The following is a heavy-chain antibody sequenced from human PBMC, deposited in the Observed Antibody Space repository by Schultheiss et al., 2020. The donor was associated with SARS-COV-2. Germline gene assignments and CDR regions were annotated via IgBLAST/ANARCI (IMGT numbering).Heavy chain of an antibody. J-gene: IGHJ4*02. CDR3: ARDPTSTTGNDY. CDR1: GFTVSSNY. CDR2: ISWNSGSI. V-gene: IGHV3-48*04. Sequence: GGSLRLSCAASGFTVSSNYMNWVRQAPGKGLEWVSGISWNSGSIGYADSVKGRFTISRDNAKNSLYLQMNSLRAEDTAVYYCARDPTSTTGNDYWGQGTLVTVSS. D-gene: IGHD2/OR15-2a*01.